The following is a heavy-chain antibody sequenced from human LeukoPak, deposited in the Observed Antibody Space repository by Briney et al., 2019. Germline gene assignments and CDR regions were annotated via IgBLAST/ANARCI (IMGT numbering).Heavy chain of an antibody. CDR3: ARGTVTTSGAFDI. D-gene: IGHD4-11*01. CDR1: GGTFSSYA. CDR2: IIPILGIA. J-gene: IGHJ3*02. Sequence: ASVKVSCKASGGTFSSYAISWVRQAPGQGLEWMGRIIPILGIANYAQKFLGRVTITADKSTSTAYMELSSLRSEDTAVYYCARGTVTTSGAFDIWGQGTMVTVSS. V-gene: IGHV1-69*04.